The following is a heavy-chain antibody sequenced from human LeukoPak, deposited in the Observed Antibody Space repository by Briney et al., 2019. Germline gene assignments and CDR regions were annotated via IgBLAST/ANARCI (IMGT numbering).Heavy chain of an antibody. Sequence: GASVRVSCKASGYTFTSYDINWVRQATGQGLEWMGWMNPNSGNTGYAQKFQGRVTITRNTSISTAYMELSSLRSEDTAVYYCARDVVRGASDYWGQGTLVTVSS. CDR3: ARDVVRGASDY. CDR2: MNPNSGNT. J-gene: IGHJ4*02. V-gene: IGHV1-8*03. CDR1: GYTFTSYD. D-gene: IGHD3-10*01.